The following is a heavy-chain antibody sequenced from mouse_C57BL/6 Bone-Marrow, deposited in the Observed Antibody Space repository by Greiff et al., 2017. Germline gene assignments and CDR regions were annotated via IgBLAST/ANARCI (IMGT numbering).Heavy chain of an antibody. J-gene: IGHJ2*01. CDR2: INPNNGGT. CDR3: ARGGSSPDFDY. V-gene: IGHV1-22*01. D-gene: IGHD1-1*01. Sequence: EVQLVESGPELVKPGASVKMSCKASGYTFTDYNMHWVKQSHGKSLEWIGYINPNNGGTSYNQKFKGKATLTVNKSSSTAYMELRSLTSEDSAVXYCARGGSSPDFDYWGQGTTLTVSS. CDR1: GYTFTDYN.